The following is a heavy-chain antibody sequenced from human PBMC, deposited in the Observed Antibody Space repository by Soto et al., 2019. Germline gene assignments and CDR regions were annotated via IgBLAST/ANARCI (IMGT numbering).Heavy chain of an antibody. J-gene: IGHJ4*02. V-gene: IGHV1-18*04. D-gene: IGHD3-10*01. CDR2: ISAYDGNT. Sequence: ASVKVSCKASGHTLAIYGISWLRRAPRQGLEWMGWISAYDGNTNYAQKFQGRVTMTTDTSTSTVYMDLRSLRSDDTAVYYCAFGFGELSHWGQGTLVTVSS. CDR3: AFGFGELSH. CDR1: GHTLAIYG.